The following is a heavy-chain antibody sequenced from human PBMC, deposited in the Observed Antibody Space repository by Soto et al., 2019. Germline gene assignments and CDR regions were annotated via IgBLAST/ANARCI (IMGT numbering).Heavy chain of an antibody. V-gene: IGHV3-23*01. CDR2: ISDSGGQT. CDR3: AKERQTAY. CDR1: GFTFSNYV. Sequence: GSLRLSCAASGFTFSNYVMTWLRQAPGKGLEWVSCISDSGGQTYYADSVKGRFTISRDNSKNTLYLQMNSLRAEGTAVYYCAKERQTAYWGQGTLVTVSS. J-gene: IGHJ4*02.